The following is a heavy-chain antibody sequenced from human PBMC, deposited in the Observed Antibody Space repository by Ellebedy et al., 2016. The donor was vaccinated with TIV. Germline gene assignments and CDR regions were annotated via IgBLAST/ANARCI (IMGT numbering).Heavy chain of an antibody. V-gene: IGHV3-7*01. D-gene: IGHD3-10*01. CDR1: GFSFSNSW. CDR3: AKDDGFPES. CDR2: IRHDATDK. Sequence: PGGSLRLSCAASGFSFSNSWMTWVRQGAGKGLEWVAKIRHDATDKLYLDSVKGRFTISRDNAKNSLYLQMTSLRAEDTAVYYCAKDDGFPESWGQGTLVTVSS. J-gene: IGHJ4*02.